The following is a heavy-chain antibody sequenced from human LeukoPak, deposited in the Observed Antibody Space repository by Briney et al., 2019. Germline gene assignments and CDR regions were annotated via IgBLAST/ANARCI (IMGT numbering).Heavy chain of an antibody. Sequence: GGSLRLSCAASGFTFDDYAISCVRQAPGKWLEWVSCIKWKGGSTVYADSVKSPFTISRDNAKNSLYLQMNSLRAEGTASYCCAHGSVSRGYYPIDYWGQGTMVTVSS. J-gene: IGHJ4*02. CDR2: IKWKGGST. CDR1: GFTFDDYA. CDR3: AHGSVSRGYYPIDY. D-gene: IGHD3-22*01. V-gene: IGHV3-20*04.